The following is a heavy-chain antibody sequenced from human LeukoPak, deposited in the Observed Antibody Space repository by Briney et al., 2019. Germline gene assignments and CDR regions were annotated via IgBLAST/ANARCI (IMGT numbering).Heavy chain of an antibody. D-gene: IGHD6-13*01. CDR2: INPSGGST. CDR1: GYTFTGYY. J-gene: IGHJ6*02. CDR3: ALRSSSSWYGRGYYYYGMDV. V-gene: IGHV1-46*01. Sequence: ASVKVSCKASGYTFTGYYMHWVRQAPGQGLEWMGIINPSGGSTSYAQKFQGRVTMTRDTSTSTVYMELSSLRSEDTAVYYCALRSSSSWYGRGYYYYGMDVWGQGTTVTVSS.